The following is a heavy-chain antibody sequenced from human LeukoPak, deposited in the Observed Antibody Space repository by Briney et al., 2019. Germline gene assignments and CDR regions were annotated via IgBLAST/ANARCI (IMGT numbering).Heavy chain of an antibody. Sequence: SETLSLTCTVSGGSISSSSYYWGWIRQPPGKGLEWIGYIYYSGSTNYNPSLKSRVTISVDTSKNQFSLKLSSVTAADTAVYYCASRNYDYWGQGTLVTVSS. CDR1: GGSISSSSYY. CDR2: IYYSGST. J-gene: IGHJ4*02. V-gene: IGHV4-61*05. D-gene: IGHD3-3*01. CDR3: ASRNYDY.